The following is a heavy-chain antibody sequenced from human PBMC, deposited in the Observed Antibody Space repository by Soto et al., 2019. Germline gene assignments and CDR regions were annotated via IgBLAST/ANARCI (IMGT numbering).Heavy chain of an antibody. D-gene: IGHD2-21*01. CDR3: AGGLSGDKVDQ. CDR1: GVSITDDNYY. Sequence: QLHLQESGPRLVKPSQTLSLTCTVSGVSITDDNYYWSWIRQSPGKGLEWIGHLYHGETTYTNPSLKCRPTISVDTSKTQFSLNLNSVTAADAAVYYCAGGLSGDKVDQWGQGTLVTVSS. J-gene: IGHJ4*02. V-gene: IGHV4-30-4*01. CDR2: LYHGETT.